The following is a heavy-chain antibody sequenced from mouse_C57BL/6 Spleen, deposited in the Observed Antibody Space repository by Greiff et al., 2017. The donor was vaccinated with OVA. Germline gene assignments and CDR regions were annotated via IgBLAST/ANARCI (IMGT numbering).Heavy chain of an antibody. V-gene: IGHV1-54*01. CDR1: GYAFTNYL. CDR3: ARRSNYGDY. J-gene: IGHJ2*01. Sequence: VQLQQSGAELLRPGTSVKVSCKASGYAFTNYLIEWVKQRPGQGLEWIGVINPGSGGTNYNEKFKGKATLTADKSSSTAYMQLSSLTSEDSAVYFCARRSNYGDYWGQGTTLTVSS. CDR2: INPGSGGT. D-gene: IGHD2-5*01.